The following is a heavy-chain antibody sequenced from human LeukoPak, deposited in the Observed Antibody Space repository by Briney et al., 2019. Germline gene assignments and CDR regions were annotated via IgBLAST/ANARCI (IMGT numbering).Heavy chain of an antibody. CDR1: GYTFTTYA. V-gene: IGHV1-3*01. CDR2: INAGNGDT. CDR3: ARGGSGWPQDY. D-gene: IGHD6-19*01. J-gene: IGHJ4*02. Sequence: GASVKVSCKASGYTFTTYAIHWLRQAPGQSLEWMGWINAGNGDTKYSEKFQGRVTITRDTSATTAYMELTSLTSEDTAVYYCARGGSGWPQDYWGQGTLVIVSS.